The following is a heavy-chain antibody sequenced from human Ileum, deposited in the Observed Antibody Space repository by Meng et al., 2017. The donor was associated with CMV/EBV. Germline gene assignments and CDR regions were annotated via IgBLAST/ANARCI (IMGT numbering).Heavy chain of an antibody. Sequence: QGHLVQSGAEVKKPGASVKVSCKASGYTFSDYYMHWVRQAPGQGFEWMGWINPYNGATDSAQKFQGRVTMTRDTSIDTAFMELTWLKFDDTAVYYCTRGPSSGAFDYWGQGTLVTASS. CDR3: TRGPSSGAFDY. D-gene: IGHD6-25*01. V-gene: IGHV1-2*02. CDR2: INPYNGAT. J-gene: IGHJ4*02. CDR1: GYTFSDYY.